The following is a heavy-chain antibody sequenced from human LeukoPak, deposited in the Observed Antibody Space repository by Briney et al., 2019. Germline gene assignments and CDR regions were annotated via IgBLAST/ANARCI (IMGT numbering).Heavy chain of an antibody. D-gene: IGHD3-3*01. CDR1: GGSFSGYY. V-gene: IGHV4-34*01. J-gene: IGHJ4*02. CDR2: INHSGST. Sequence: SETLSLTCAVYGGSFSGYYWSWIRQPPVKGLEWIGKINHSGSTNYNPSLKSRVTISVDTSKNQFSLKLSSVTAADTAVYYCARGFSYDFWSGYSRIFDYWGQGTLVTVSS. CDR3: ARGFSYDFWSGYSRIFDY.